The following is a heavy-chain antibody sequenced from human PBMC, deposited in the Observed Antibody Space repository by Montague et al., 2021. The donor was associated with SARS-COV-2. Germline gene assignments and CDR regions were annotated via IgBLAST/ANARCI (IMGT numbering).Heavy chain of an antibody. J-gene: IGHJ4*02. CDR2: XDWXDDK. CDR3: ARSYYDILTAYYTPFDY. CDR1: GFSLSTSGMR. V-gene: IGHV2-70*04. D-gene: IGHD3-9*01. Sequence: PALVKPTQTLTLTCTFSGFSLSTSGMRASWIRQPPGKALEWLARXDWXDDKFYSTSLKTRLTISKDTSKNQVVLTMTNMVPVDTATYYCARSYYDILTAYYTPFDYWGQGTLVTVSS.